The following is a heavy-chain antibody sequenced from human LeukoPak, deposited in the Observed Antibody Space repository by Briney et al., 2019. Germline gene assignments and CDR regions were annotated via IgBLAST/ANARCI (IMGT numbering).Heavy chain of an antibody. CDR3: ARDFCSGGSCYPDAFDI. CDR1: GFTFSSYA. J-gene: IGHJ3*02. Sequence: AGSLRLSCAASGFTFSSYAMSWVRQAPGNGLEGVSAISGSGGSTYYADSVKGRFTISRDNSKNTLYLQMNSLRAEDTAVYYCARDFCSGGSCYPDAFDIWGQGTMVTVSS. V-gene: IGHV3-23*01. D-gene: IGHD2-15*01. CDR2: ISGSGGST.